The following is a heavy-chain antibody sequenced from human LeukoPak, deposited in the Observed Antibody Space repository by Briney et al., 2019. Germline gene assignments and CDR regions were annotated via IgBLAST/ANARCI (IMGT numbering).Heavy chain of an antibody. V-gene: IGHV3-30*18. CDR1: GFTFSSYG. Sequence: GGSLRLSCAASGFTFSSYGMHWVRQAPGKGLEWVAVISYDGSNKYYGDSVKGRFTISRDNSKNTLYLQMNSLRAEDTAVYYRANGVWGFDYWGQGTLVTVSS. J-gene: IGHJ4*02. CDR3: ANGVWGFDY. D-gene: IGHD7-27*01. CDR2: ISYDGSNK.